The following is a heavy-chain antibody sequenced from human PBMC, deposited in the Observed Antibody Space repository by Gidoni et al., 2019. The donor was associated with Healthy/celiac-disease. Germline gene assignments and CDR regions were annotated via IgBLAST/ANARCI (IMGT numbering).Heavy chain of an antibody. D-gene: IGHD3-9*01. CDR1: GGSISSSSYY. V-gene: IGHV4-39*07. Sequence: QLQLQESGPGLVKPSATLSLTCTVSGGSISSSSYYWGWTRQPPGKGLEWIGSIYYSGSTYYNPSLKSRVTISVDTSKNQFSLKLSSVTAADTAVYYCARDRSDILTGYYMSVGSDAFDIWGQGTMVTVSS. J-gene: IGHJ3*02. CDR2: IYYSGST. CDR3: ARDRSDILTGYYMSVGSDAFDI.